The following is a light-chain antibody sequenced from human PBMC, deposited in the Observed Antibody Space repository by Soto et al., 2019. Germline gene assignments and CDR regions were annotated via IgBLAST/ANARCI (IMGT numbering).Light chain of an antibody. CDR2: AAS. J-gene: IGKJ3*01. CDR1: QGMSSY. CDR3: QQSYSTPRT. Sequence: QLTPSPSSLSASVGDRVAITCRASQGMSSYLAWYQKKPGKAPNLLIYAASSLQSGVPSRFTGSGSGTDFTITISSLQPEDFATYYCQQSYSTPRTFGPGTKVDIK. V-gene: IGKV1-39*01.